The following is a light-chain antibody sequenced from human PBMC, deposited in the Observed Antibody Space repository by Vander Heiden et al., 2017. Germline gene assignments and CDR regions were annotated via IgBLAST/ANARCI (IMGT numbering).Light chain of an antibody. V-gene: IGLV3-25*02. Sequence: SYELTQPHSVSVSPEQTARITCSGDALPKQYAYWYQQKPGQAPVLVIYKDSERPSGIPERFSGSSSGTTVTLTISGVQAEEEADYYCQSADSSGTYTYVFGTGTKVTVL. CDR3: QSADSSGTYTYV. J-gene: IGLJ1*01. CDR2: KDS. CDR1: ALPKQY.